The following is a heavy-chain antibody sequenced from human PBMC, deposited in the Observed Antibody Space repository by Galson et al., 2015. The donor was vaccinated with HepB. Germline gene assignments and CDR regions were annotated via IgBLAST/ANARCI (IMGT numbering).Heavy chain of an antibody. CDR2: INPNSGGT. J-gene: IGHJ6*03. Sequence: SVKVSCKASGYTFTGYYMHWVRQAPGQGLEWMGWINPNSGGTNYAQKFQGRVTMTRDTSISTAYMELSRLRSDDTAVYYCARYGSGSYYKGVGYYYYYMDVWGKGTTVTVSS. CDR3: ARYGSGSYYKGVGYYYYYMDV. V-gene: IGHV1-2*02. CDR1: GYTFTGYY. D-gene: IGHD3-10*01.